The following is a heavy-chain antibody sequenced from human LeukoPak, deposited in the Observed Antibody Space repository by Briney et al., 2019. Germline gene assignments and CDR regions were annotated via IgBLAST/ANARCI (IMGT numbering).Heavy chain of an antibody. CDR1: GVSFNDYY. Sequence: PETLSLTCAVSGVSFNDYYWSWVRQTPGKGLEWIGEINHSRYTNDSPSLKSRVTLSIDTSRKQFSLNLRSVTVADTGIYYCTRMTAGHDYWGQGTLVT. D-gene: IGHD2-21*02. CDR2: INHSRYT. CDR3: TRMTAGHDY. J-gene: IGHJ4*02. V-gene: IGHV4-34*01.